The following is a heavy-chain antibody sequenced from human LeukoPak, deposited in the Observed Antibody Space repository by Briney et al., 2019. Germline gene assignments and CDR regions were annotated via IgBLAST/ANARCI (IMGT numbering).Heavy chain of an antibody. CDR2: IIPIFGTA. V-gene: IGHV1-69*01. J-gene: IGHJ4*02. CDR1: GGTFSSYA. Sequence: GSSVKVSCKTSGGTFSSYAISWVRQPPGQGLEWMGGIIPIFGTANYAQKFQGRVTITADESTSTAYMELSSLRSEDTAVYYCARIENYDSSTKPFDYWGQGTLVTVSS. CDR3: ARIENYDSSTKPFDY. D-gene: IGHD3-22*01.